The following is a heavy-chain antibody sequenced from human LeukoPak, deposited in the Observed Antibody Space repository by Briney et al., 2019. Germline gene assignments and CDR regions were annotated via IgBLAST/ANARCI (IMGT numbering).Heavy chain of an antibody. CDR3: ARDVWYCGSGSYYNGVYYYYGMDV. CDR2: INHSGST. J-gene: IGHJ6*02. CDR1: GGSFSGYY. V-gene: IGHV4-34*01. D-gene: IGHD3-10*01. Sequence: SETLSLTCAVYGGSFSGYYWSWIRQPPGKGLEWIGEINHSGSTNYNPSLKSRVTISVDTSKNQFSLKLSSVTAADTAVYYCARDVWYCGSGSYYNGVYYYYGMDVWGQGTTVTVSS.